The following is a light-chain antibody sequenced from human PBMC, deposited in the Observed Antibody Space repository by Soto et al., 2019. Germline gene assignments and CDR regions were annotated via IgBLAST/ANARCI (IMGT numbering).Light chain of an antibody. CDR1: QSVSSNY. CDR2: GAS. V-gene: IGKV3-20*01. Sequence: IVLTQSPGTLSLSPGERATLSCTASQSVSSNYLAWYQQTPGQAPRLLIYGASSRAAGIPDRFSGSGSGTDFTLTISRLEPEDFAVYYCQQYGSSPYTFGQGTKLEIK. CDR3: QQYGSSPYT. J-gene: IGKJ2*01.